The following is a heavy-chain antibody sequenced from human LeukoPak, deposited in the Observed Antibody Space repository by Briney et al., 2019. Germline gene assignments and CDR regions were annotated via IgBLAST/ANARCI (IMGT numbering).Heavy chain of an antibody. V-gene: IGHV3-23*01. Sequence: GGSLRLSCAASGFTFSSYAMGWGRQAPGRGLEWVSAISGSGSGGRTYYADSVKSRFTISRDNSKNTLSLQMNSLRGEDTAVYYCAKANWENEYIFDRWGQGTLVTVSS. J-gene: IGHJ4*02. CDR3: AKANWENEYIFDR. D-gene: IGHD7-27*01. CDR2: ISGSGSGGRT. CDR1: GFTFSSYA.